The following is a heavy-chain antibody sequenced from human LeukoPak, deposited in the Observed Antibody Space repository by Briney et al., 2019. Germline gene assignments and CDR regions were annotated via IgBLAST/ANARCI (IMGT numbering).Heavy chain of an antibody. CDR1: GYTFTSYY. J-gene: IGHJ4*02. D-gene: IGHD1-26*01. CDR2: INPSGGST. Sequence: GASVKVSCKASGYTFTSYYIHWVRQAPGQGLEWMGLINPSGGSTNYAQKFQGRVTMTRDTSTSTVYMELSSLRSEDTAVYYCARGIVGARFDYWGQGTLVTVSS. CDR3: ARGIVGARFDY. V-gene: IGHV1-46*01.